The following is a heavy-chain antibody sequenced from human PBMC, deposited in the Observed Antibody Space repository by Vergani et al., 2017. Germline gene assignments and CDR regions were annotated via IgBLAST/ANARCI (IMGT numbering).Heavy chain of an antibody. CDR2: ISGSGGNT. CDR1: GFTFSSYA. D-gene: IGHD2-21*01. J-gene: IGHJ6*02. CDR3: AKARDPNCKGGNCYSYYYGLDL. V-gene: IGHV3-23*01. Sequence: EVQLLESGGNLIQPGGSLILSCGASGFTFSSYAMTWVRLAPGKGLQWVSAISGSGGNTFYTDSVKGRFTISRDNSKDTLYLQMNSLRVEDTAIYYCAKARDPNCKGGNCYSYYYGLDLWGQGTTVTVSS.